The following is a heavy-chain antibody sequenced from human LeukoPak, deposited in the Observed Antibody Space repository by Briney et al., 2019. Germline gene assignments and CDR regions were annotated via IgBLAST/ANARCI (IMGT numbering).Heavy chain of an antibody. CDR1: GFTFSSYE. J-gene: IGHJ3*02. V-gene: IGHV3-48*01. Sequence: GGSLRLSCAASGFTFSSYEMNWVRQAPGKGLEWVSYISSSSSNIYYADSVKGRFTISRDNAKNSLYLQMNSLRAEDTAVYYCAKDLLVVVIENAFDIWDQGTMVTVSS. CDR2: ISSSSSNI. CDR3: AKDLLVVVIENAFDI. D-gene: IGHD3-22*01.